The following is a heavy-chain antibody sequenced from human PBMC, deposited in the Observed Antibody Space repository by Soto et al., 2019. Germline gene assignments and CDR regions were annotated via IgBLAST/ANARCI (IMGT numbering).Heavy chain of an antibody. J-gene: IGHJ4*02. CDR1: GFTFSSYE. CDR3: AMTIAARDRDDY. Sequence: GGSLRLSCAASGFTFSSYEMNWVRQAPGKGLEWVSYISSSGSTIYYADSVKGRFTISRDNAKNSLYLQMNSLRAEDTAVYYCAMTIAARDRDDYWGQGTLVTVSS. CDR2: ISSSGSTI. D-gene: IGHD6-13*01. V-gene: IGHV3-48*03.